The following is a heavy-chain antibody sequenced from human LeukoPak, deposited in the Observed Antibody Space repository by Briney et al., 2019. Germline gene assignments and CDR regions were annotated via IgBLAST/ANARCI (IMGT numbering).Heavy chain of an antibody. V-gene: IGHV3-48*01. J-gene: IGHJ5*01. D-gene: IGHD3-10*01. CDR3: VRLRRNSDRSYYYYYYDS. Sequence: PGGSLRLSCAASGFTFNTYIMHWVRQAPGKGLEWVSYIRSTGSSIYYADSVKGRFTISRDNGKNSLFLQMNSLRAEDTAVYYCVRLRRNSDRSYYYYYYDSWGQGILVTVSS. CDR1: GFTFNTYI. CDR2: IRSTGSSI.